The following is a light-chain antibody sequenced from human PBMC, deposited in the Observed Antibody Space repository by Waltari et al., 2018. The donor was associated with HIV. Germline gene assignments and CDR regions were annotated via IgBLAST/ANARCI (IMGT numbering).Light chain of an antibody. J-gene: IGLJ2*01. Sequence: QSALTQPASVSGSPGQSITISCTGTSSDVGSPKYVSWYQHHPGKAPKLMIYEVSNRPSGASNRFSGSKSGNTASLTISGLQAEDEADYYCTSYTTSSTVVFGGGTKLTVL. CDR3: TSYTTSSTVV. CDR2: EVS. CDR1: SSDVGSPKY. V-gene: IGLV2-14*01.